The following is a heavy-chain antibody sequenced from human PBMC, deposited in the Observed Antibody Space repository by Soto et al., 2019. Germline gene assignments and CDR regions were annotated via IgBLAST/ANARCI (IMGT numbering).Heavy chain of an antibody. D-gene: IGHD1-26*01. V-gene: IGHV1-69*06. J-gene: IGHJ4*02. CDR2: VIPMYDSV. CDR1: GGSFNTYT. Sequence: QVQLVQSGAEVKKPGSSVKVSCEASGGSFNTYTINWVRQAPGRGLEWMGQVIPMYDSVNYAESFKGRVTITADKSTRIADMELRSLRSEDPALYFCASWRSYSGSYCFDYWGQGTLVIVSS. CDR3: ASWRSYSGSYCFDY.